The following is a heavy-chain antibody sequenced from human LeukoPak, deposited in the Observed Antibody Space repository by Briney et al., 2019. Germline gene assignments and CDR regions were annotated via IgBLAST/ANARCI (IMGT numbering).Heavy chain of an antibody. J-gene: IGHJ4*02. CDR1: GGTFSSYA. CDR3: ARAPYGGNSRIDY. V-gene: IGHV1-69*05. D-gene: IGHD4-23*01. Sequence: SVKVSCKASGGTFSSYAISWGRQAPGQGLEWRGGIIPIFGTANYAHKFQGRVTSTTDESTSTAHMELSSLRSKDTAVYYCARAPYGGNSRIDYWGQGALVTVSS. CDR2: IIPIFGTA.